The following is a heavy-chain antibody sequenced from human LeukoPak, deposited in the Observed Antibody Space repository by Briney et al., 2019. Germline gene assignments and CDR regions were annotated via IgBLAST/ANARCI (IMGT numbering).Heavy chain of an antibody. V-gene: IGHV4-30-4*01. CDR1: GGSISSGDYY. D-gene: IGHD2-8*01. Sequence: SQTLSLTCTVSGGSISSGDYYWSWIRQPPGKGLEWIGYIYYSGSTYYNPSLKSRVTISVDTSKNQFSLKLSSVTAADTAVYYCARAHWSFSLMLCFDYWGQGTLVTVSS. CDR2: IYYSGST. CDR3: ARAHWSFSLMLCFDY. J-gene: IGHJ4*02.